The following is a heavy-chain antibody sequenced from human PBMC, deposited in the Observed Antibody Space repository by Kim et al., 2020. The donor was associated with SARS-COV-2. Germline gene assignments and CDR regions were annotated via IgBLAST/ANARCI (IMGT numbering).Heavy chain of an antibody. D-gene: IGHD4-17*01. CDR1: GGSISSSSYY. Sequence: SETLSLTCTVSGGSISSSSYYWGWIRQPPGKGLEWIGSIYYSGSTYYNPSLKSRVTISVDTSKNQFSLKLSSVTAADTAVYYCAREGYGGGWRDYYYYYGMDVWGQGTTVTVSS. J-gene: IGHJ6*02. CDR2: IYYSGST. CDR3: AREGYGGGWRDYYYYYGMDV. V-gene: IGHV4-39*07.